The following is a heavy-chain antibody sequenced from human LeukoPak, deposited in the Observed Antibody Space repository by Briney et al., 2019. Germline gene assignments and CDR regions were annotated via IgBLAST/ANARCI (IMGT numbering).Heavy chain of an antibody. CDR2: IKQDGSEK. CDR3: AREGSPTALVGYY. V-gene: IGHV3-7*01. CDR1: GFTFTSYW. J-gene: IGHJ4*02. D-gene: IGHD5-18*01. Sequence: GGSLRLSCAASGFTFTSYWMSWVRQAPGKGLEWVANIKQDGSEKYYVDSVKGRFTISRDNAKNSVYLQMSSLRAEDTAVYYCAREGSPTALVGYYWGQGTLVTVSS.